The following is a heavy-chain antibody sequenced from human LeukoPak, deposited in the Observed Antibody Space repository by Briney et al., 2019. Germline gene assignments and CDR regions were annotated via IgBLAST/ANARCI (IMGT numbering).Heavy chain of an antibody. J-gene: IGHJ4*02. CDR2: IYTSGST. D-gene: IGHD2-8*01. V-gene: IGHV4-4*07. CDR1: GGSISSYY. CDR3: ARSRFESNVPFFDF. Sequence: SQTLSLTCTVSGGSISSYYWSWIRQPAGKGLEWIGRIYTSGSTSFNPSLKTRVTMSVDTSKNQFSLKVNSVTAADTAVYYCARSRFESNVPFFDFWGQETLVTVSS.